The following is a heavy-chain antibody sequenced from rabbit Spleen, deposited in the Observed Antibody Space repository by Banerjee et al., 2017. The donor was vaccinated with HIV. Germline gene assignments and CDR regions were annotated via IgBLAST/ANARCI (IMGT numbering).Heavy chain of an antibody. CDR2: IYSNSGDT. CDR1: GLDFSSKYY. V-gene: IGHV1S43*01. CDR3: ARGAGVGVYGSVTFNL. Sequence: QQQLEESGGGLVKPGGSLTLTCKASGLDFSSKYYMCWVRQAPGKGLELSACIYSNSGDTWYASWVNGRFTISRSTSLNTVTLQMTSLTAADTATYFCARGAGVGVYGSVTFNLWGPGTLVTVS. D-gene: IGHD5-1*01. J-gene: IGHJ4*01.